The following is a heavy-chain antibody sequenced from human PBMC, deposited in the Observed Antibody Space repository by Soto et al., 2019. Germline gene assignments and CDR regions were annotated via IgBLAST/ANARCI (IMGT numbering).Heavy chain of an antibody. CDR2: ISGSGGST. J-gene: IGHJ6*03. Sequence: GGSLRLSCAASGFTFSSYAMSWVRQASGKGLEWVSAISGSGGSTYYADSVKGRFTISRENSKNTLYLQMNSLRAEDTAVYYCAKDPAKLAAAGNYYYYYYMDVWGKGTTVTVSS. CDR1: GFTFSSYA. D-gene: IGHD6-13*01. CDR3: AKDPAKLAAAGNYYYYYYMDV. V-gene: IGHV3-23*01.